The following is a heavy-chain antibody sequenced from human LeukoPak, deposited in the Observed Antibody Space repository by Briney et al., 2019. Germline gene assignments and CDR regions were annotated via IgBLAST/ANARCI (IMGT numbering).Heavy chain of an antibody. CDR2: ISGSGGST. CDR3: ASQGIVGTTALFGY. D-gene: IGHD1-26*01. V-gene: IGHV3-23*01. CDR1: GFTFSSFV. J-gene: IGHJ4*02. Sequence: GGSLRLSCAASGFTFSSFVMSWVRQAPGKGLEWVSVISGSGGSTYYADSVKGRFTISRDNSKSTLYLQMDSLRAEDTAVYYCASQGIVGTTALFGYWGQGTLVTVSS.